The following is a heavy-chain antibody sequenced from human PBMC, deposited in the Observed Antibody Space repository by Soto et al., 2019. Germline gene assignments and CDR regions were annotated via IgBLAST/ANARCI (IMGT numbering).Heavy chain of an antibody. D-gene: IGHD3-3*01. V-gene: IGHV3-7*03. J-gene: IGHJ4*02. Sequence: PGGSLRLSCAASGFTFSRNWMSWVRQAPGKGLEWVANIKQDGNEKYYVDSVKGRFTISRDNAKNSLYLQMNSLRPEDTAFYFCAKGTEYGVVLMSTFDYWGQGTLVTVSS. CDR3: AKGTEYGVVLMSTFDY. CDR1: GFTFSRNW. CDR2: IKQDGNEK.